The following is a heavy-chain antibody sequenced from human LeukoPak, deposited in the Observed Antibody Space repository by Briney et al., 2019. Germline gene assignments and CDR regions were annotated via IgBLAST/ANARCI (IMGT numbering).Heavy chain of an antibody. Sequence: SETLSLTCTVSGGSISSSSYYWGWIRQPPGKGLEWIGSIYYSGSTYYNPSLKSRVTISVDTSKNQFSLKLSSVTAADTAVYYCARGTVGGYDWFGGPFDYWGQGTLVTVSS. CDR2: IYYSGST. V-gene: IGHV4-39*01. D-gene: IGHD5-12*01. J-gene: IGHJ4*02. CDR3: ARGTVGGYDWFGGPFDY. CDR1: GGSISSSSYY.